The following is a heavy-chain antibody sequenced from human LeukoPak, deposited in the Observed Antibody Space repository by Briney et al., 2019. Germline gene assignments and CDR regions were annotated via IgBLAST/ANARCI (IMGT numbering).Heavy chain of an antibody. CDR1: GGSISSYY. CDR2: IYYSGST. Sequence: SETLSLTCTVSGGSISSYYWSWIRQPPGKGLEWIGYIYYSGSTNYNPSLKSRVTISVDTSKNQFSLKLSSVTAADTAVYYCARDEPNGSGSSWGQGTLVTVSS. D-gene: IGHD3-10*01. V-gene: IGHV4-59*01. CDR3: ARDEPNGSGSS. J-gene: IGHJ5*02.